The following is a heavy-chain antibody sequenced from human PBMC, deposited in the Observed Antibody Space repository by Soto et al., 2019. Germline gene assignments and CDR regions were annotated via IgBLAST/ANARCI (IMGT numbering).Heavy chain of an antibody. CDR1: GFTFSSYW. V-gene: IGHV3-74*01. CDR3: ARERVAATIGEPNYYYGMDV. J-gene: IGHJ6*02. D-gene: IGHD5-12*01. Sequence: EVQLVESGGGLVQPGGSLRLSCAASGFTFSSYWMHWVRQAPGKGLVWVSRINSDGSSTSYADSVKGRFTISRDNAKNTLYLQMNSLRAEDTAVYYCARERVAATIGEPNYYYGMDVWGQGTTVTVSS. CDR2: INSDGSST.